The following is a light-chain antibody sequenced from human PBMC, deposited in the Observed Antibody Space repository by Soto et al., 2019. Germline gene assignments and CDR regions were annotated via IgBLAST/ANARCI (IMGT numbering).Light chain of an antibody. J-gene: IGKJ1*01. CDR3: RKYGRAGT. CDR2: GPS. Sequence: SPRMLAVSHREGDNTSSSASQSVSNNYLAWYQQNPRQAPRLPIYGPSSSATGIPDSISRRGSGTDVPLTIIRMEPEDSPVYYSRKYGRAGTFGQGTKVDIK. CDR1: QSVSNNY. V-gene: IGKV3-20*01.